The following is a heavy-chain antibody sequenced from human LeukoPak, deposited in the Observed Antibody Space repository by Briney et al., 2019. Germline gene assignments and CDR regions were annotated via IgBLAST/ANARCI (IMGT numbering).Heavy chain of an antibody. CDR1: GFTFSSYA. Sequence: GGSLRLSCAASGFTFSSYAMHWVRQAPGKGLEWVAVISYDGSNKYYADSVKGRFTISRDNSKNTLYLQMNSLRAEDTAVYYCARDGSVAGGMDVWGQGTTVTVSS. V-gene: IGHV3-30-3*01. D-gene: IGHD3-10*01. CDR2: ISYDGSNK. J-gene: IGHJ6*02. CDR3: ARDGSVAGGMDV.